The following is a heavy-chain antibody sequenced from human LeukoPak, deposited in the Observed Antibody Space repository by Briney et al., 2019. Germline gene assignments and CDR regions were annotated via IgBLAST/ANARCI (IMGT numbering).Heavy chain of an antibody. CDR1: GGSISSSSYY. V-gene: IGHV4-39*01. D-gene: IGHD6-6*01. CDR2: IYYSGST. Sequence: PSETLSLTCTVSGGSISSSSYYWGWIRQPPGKGLEWIGSIYYSGSTYYNPSLKSRVTISVDTSKNQFSLKLSSVTAAGTAVYYCARHWRKAARTDYWGQGTLVTVSS. J-gene: IGHJ4*02. CDR3: ARHWRKAARTDY.